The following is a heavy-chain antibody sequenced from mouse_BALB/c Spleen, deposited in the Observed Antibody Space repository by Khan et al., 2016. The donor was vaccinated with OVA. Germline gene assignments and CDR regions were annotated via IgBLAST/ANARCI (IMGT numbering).Heavy chain of an antibody. V-gene: IGHV3-8*02. CDR1: GDSITSGY. J-gene: IGHJ3*01. D-gene: IGHD2-14*01. Sequence: EVQLQESGPSLVKPSQTLSLTCSVTGDSITSGYWNWIRKFPGNKLEYMGYIIYTGYTYYNPSLKSRISITPHTTKNQYDRQLNSVTDEDTATYYGARSAYRYAFVYWGQGTLVTVSA. CDR2: IIYTGYT. CDR3: ARSAYRYAFVY.